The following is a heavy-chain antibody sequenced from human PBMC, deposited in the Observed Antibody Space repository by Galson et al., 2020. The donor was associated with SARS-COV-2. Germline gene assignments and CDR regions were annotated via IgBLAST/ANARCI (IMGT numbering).Heavy chain of an antibody. CDR2: ISYEGSHK. CDR3: AKVSPHFQFVAYGYVDL. V-gene: IGHV3-30*09. Sequence: SLKLYCRASGFTFNNYALHWVRQAPSKGPGWLALISYEGSHKLHPDTVKGRSAISRDTSKHTLYLQVSSLRPGDTAIYDCAKVSPHFQFVAYGYVDLWCRGTLVTV. D-gene: IGHD2-21*01. CDR1: GFTFNNYA. J-gene: IGHJ2*01.